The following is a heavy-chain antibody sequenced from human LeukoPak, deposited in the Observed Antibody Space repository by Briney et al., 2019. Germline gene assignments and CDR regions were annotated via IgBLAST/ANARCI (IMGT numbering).Heavy chain of an antibody. CDR1: GFTFSSYA. CDR3: AKDGGLWVSAHWGDS. CDR2: VSGSGGST. Sequence: GGSLRLSCAASGFTFSSYAMSWVRQAPGKGLEWVSAVSGSGGSTYYADSVKGRFTISRDNSKNTLFLQMNSLRAEDTAVYYCAKDGGLWVSAHWGDSWGRGTLVTVSS. J-gene: IGHJ4*02. D-gene: IGHD7-27*01. V-gene: IGHV3-23*01.